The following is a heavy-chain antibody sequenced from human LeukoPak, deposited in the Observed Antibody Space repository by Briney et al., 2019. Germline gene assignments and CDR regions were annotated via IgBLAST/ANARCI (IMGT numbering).Heavy chain of an antibody. CDR3: ASVMVGDGRYDSSGYRIDY. CDR1: GGSIISSSFW. J-gene: IGHJ4*02. CDR2: IYYSGVS. Sequence: SETLSLTCTVSGGSIISSSFWWGWIRQPPGKGLEWIGSIYYSGVSYYNTSLKSRVTIPVDTSKNQFSLKLSSVTAADTAVYYCASVMVGDGRYDSSGYRIDYWGQGTLVTVSS. D-gene: IGHD3-22*01. V-gene: IGHV4-39*07.